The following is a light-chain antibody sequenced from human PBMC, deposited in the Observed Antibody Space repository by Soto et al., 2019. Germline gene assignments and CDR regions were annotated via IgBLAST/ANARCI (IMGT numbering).Light chain of an antibody. CDR2: DAS. V-gene: IGKV3-11*01. CDR1: QSVSSY. Sequence: EIVLTQSQATLSLSPGERATLSCRASQSVSSYLAWYQQKPGQAPRLLIYDASNRTTGIPARFSGSGSGTAVTLTISSLEPEDFAVYYCQQRSNWPPWTVGQGTKVEI. CDR3: QQRSNWPPWT. J-gene: IGKJ1*01.